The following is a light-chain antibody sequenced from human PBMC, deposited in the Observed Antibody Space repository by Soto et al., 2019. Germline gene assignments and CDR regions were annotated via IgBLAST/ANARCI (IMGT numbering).Light chain of an antibody. CDR1: SSNIGAGYD. V-gene: IGLV1-40*01. CDR2: GNS. J-gene: IGLJ1*01. CDR3: QSYDSSLSAL. Sequence: VLTQPPSVSGAPGQRVTISCTGSSSNIGAGYDVHWYQQLPGTAPKLLIYGNSNRPSGVPDRFSGSKSGTSASLAITGLQAEDEADYYCQSYDSSLSALFGTGTKVTVL.